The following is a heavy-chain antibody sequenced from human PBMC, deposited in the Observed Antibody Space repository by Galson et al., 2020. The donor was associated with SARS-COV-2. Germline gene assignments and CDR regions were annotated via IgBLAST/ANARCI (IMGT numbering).Heavy chain of an antibody. J-gene: IGHJ6*03. D-gene: IGHD2-2*01. CDR2: IGTAGDT. CDR1: GFTFSSYD. CDR3: ARARVVPAAIGYYYYYMDV. V-gene: IGHV3-13*01. Sequence: GGSLNLSCAASGFTFSSYDMHWVRQATGKDLEWVSAIGTAGDTYYPGSVTGRLTISRENAKNSLYLQMNSLRAGDTAVYYCARARVVPAAIGYYYYYMDVWGKGTTVTVSS.